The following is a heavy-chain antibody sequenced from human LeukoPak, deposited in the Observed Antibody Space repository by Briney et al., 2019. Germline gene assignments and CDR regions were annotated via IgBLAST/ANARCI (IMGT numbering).Heavy chain of an antibody. CDR1: GGSISSYY. J-gene: IGHJ4*02. V-gene: IGHV4-59*01. Sequence: SETLSLTCTVSGGSISSYYWSWIRQPPGKGLEWIGYIYYSGSTNYNPSLKSRVTISVDMSKNQFSLKLSSVTAADTAVYYCAGAESGYYPGILGFDYWGQGTLVTVSS. CDR3: AGAESGYYPGILGFDY. CDR2: IYYSGST. D-gene: IGHD3-22*01.